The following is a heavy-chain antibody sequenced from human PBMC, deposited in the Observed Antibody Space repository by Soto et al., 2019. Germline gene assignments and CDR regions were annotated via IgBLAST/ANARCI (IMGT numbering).Heavy chain of an antibody. CDR2: IYWDDDT. CDR1: GFSLSTSGVG. D-gene: IGHD1-1*01. CDR3: AHRPTTQFDAFDI. V-gene: IGHV2-5*02. Sequence: SGPTLVNPTQTLTLTCTFSGFSLSTSGVGVGWLGQPPGKALEWLALIYWDDDTRYRSSLTNRLTITKGTSKNQVVLTMTNVDPVDTATYYCAHRPTTQFDAFDIWGRGTMVTVSS. J-gene: IGHJ3*02.